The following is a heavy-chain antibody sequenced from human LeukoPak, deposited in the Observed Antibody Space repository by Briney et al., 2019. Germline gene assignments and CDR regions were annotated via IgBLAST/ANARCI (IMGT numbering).Heavy chain of an antibody. CDR3: ARQDGNSKYYFDY. CDR1: GYSCTYYW. CDR2: IYPGDYDS. J-gene: IGHJ4*02. V-gene: IGHV5-51*01. Sequence: GESLKISCNGSGYSCTYYWIGCGRQMPRKSLELMGFIYPGDYDSRYRTYLQGQVSLLVDKSISTAYLQWSSMKGSETAMYYCARQDGNSKYYFDYWGQGTLVTVSS. D-gene: IGHD1-1*01.